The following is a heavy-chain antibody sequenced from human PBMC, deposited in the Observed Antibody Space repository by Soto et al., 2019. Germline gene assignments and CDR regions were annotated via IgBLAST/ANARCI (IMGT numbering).Heavy chain of an antibody. CDR2: ISGSGGST. CDR3: AKGTRFTDFDY. CDR1: GFTFSSYA. D-gene: IGHD3-3*01. V-gene: IGHV3-23*01. Sequence: EVQLLESGGGLVQPGGSLRLSCAASGFTFSSYAMSWVRQAPGKGLEWVSAISGSGGSTYYADSVKGRFTISRDNSKNARYLQMNSQRAEDTAVYDCAKGTRFTDFDYWGQGTLVTVSS. J-gene: IGHJ4*02.